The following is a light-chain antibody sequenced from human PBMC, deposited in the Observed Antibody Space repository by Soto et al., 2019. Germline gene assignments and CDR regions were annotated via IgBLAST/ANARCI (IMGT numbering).Light chain of an antibody. J-gene: IGLJ1*01. V-gene: IGLV2-8*01. CDR1: SSDIGAYNY. CDR3: CSYAGSPPYV. Sequence: QSVLTQPPSASGSPGRSVTISCTGTSSDIGAYNYVSWYQQHPGKAPKLMIYEVSKRPSGVPDRFSGSKSGNTASLTVSGLQTEDEADYYCCSYAGSPPYVFGTGTKVTVL. CDR2: EVS.